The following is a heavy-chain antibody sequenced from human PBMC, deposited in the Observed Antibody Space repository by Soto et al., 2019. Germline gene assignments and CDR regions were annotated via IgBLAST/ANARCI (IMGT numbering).Heavy chain of an antibody. CDR1: GFTFSTYG. J-gene: IGHJ4*02. CDR3: ARGRYSKSLGLYIDV. CDR2: IWQDGRND. V-gene: IGHV3-33*01. D-gene: IGHD1-26*01. Sequence: QVQLVESGGGVVQPGKALRLSCAASGFTFSTYGMHWVRQAPGKGLEWVAMIWQDGRNDYYGDSVKGRFSVSRDNSKNTLSRQMSGLRAEDTALYYCARGRYSKSLGLYIDVWGQGTLVTVSS.